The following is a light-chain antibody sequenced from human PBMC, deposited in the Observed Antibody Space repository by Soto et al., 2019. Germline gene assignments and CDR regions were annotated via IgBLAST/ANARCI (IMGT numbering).Light chain of an antibody. CDR2: SAS. Sequence: VLTQSPATLSVSTGVRATLSCRASQSVSSNLAWYQQKPGQAPRLLIYSASTRATGIPARFSGSGSGTEFTLTVSSLQSEDFAVYYCQQFNKWPLTFGGGTKVDIK. J-gene: IGKJ4*01. CDR3: QQFNKWPLT. V-gene: IGKV3-15*01. CDR1: QSVSSN.